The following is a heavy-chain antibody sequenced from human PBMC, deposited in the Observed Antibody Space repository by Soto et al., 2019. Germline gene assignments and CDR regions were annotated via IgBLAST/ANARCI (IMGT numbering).Heavy chain of an antibody. V-gene: IGHV3-7*04. J-gene: IGHJ4*02. CDR1: ESTVSRDW. D-gene: IGHD1-26*01. CDR2: INQDGSEK. CDR3: SGGVGDAF. Sequence: EVHLVESGGGLVQTGGSLRLSCAIFESTVSRDWMNWVRQAPGKGLEWVAHINQDGSEKYYVDSVKGRFTISRDNAKKSLYPHMNSLRPADTAMYYCSGGVGDAFWGQGTLVTVSS.